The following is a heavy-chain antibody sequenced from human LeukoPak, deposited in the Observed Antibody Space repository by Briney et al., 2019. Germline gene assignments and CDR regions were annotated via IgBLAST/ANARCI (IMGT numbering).Heavy chain of an antibody. V-gene: IGHV4-59*08. CDR3: ASMVRGAALDY. D-gene: IGHD3-10*01. Sequence: PSDTLSLTCTVSGGSISSYYWSWIRQPPGKGLEWIGYIYYSGSTNYNPSLKSRVTISVDTSKNQFSLKLSSVTAADTAVYYCASMVRGAALDYWGQGTLVTVSS. CDR2: IYYSGST. CDR1: GGSISSYY. J-gene: IGHJ4*02.